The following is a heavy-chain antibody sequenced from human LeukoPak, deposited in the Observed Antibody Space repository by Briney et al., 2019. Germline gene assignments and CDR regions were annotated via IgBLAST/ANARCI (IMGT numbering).Heavy chain of an antibody. CDR2: ISHDGSNK. D-gene: IGHD2-15*01. CDR3: AKDRRGYCSGGSCYYNFDY. CDR1: GFTFSSYG. V-gene: IGHV3-30*18. Sequence: PGGSLRLSCAASGFTFSSYGMHWVRQAPGKGLEWVAVISHDGSNKYYADSVKGRFTISRDNSKNTLYLQMNSLRAEDTAVYYCAKDRRGYCSGGSCYYNFDYWGQGTLVTVSS. J-gene: IGHJ4*02.